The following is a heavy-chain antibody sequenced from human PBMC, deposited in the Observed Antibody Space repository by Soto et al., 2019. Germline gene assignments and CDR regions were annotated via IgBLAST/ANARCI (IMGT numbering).Heavy chain of an antibody. CDR2: SSPRGDTI. CDR1: GFSLANYP. Sequence: XVSLLLSCVASGFSLANYPMNWVRQTPGKGLEWISYSSPRGDTIYYADSVEGRFTISRDNARNSLSLHMSSLRDEDSALYYCARGPHTNVGWPYYFESWGQGVPVTVSS. V-gene: IGHV3-48*02. J-gene: IGHJ4*02. D-gene: IGHD6-19*01. CDR3: ARGPHTNVGWPYYFES.